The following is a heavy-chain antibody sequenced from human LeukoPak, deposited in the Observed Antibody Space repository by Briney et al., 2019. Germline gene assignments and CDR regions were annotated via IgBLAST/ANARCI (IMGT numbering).Heavy chain of an antibody. V-gene: IGHV4-59*12. Sequence: SETLSLTCTVSGGSISSDYWSWIRQPPGKGLEWIGYIYYSGSTNYNPSLKSRVTISVDKSKNQFSLKLSSVTAADTAVYYCARDPLHSSSWYFDYWGQGTLVTVSS. J-gene: IGHJ4*02. CDR3: ARDPLHSSSWYFDY. D-gene: IGHD6-13*01. CDR1: GGSISSDY. CDR2: IYYSGST.